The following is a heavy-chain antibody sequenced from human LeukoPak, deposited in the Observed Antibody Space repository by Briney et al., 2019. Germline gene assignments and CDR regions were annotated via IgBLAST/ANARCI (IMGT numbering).Heavy chain of an antibody. Sequence: GQSLKISCKGSGYNFTNYWIAWVRQVPGKGLEWMGIIYPNDSDTRYRPSFQGQVSISADKTINTAYLQWSSLKASDTAMYFCARPNITYYYDSSGYDGFDVWGQGTMVTVSS. CDR3: ARPNITYYYDSSGYDGFDV. CDR2: IYPNDSDT. D-gene: IGHD3-22*01. J-gene: IGHJ3*01. V-gene: IGHV5-51*01. CDR1: GYNFTNYW.